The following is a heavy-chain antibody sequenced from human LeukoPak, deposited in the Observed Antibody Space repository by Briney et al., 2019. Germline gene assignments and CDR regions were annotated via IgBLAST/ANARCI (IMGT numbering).Heavy chain of an antibody. Sequence: ETLSLTCAVYGGSFSGYYWSWIRQPPGKGLEWIGEINHSGSTNYNPSLKSRVTISVDTSKNQFSLKLSSVTAPDTAVYYCSRDAGDHPRENWLDPWGQGTLVTVSS. D-gene: IGHD7-27*01. J-gene: IGHJ5*02. CDR3: SRDAGDHPRENWLDP. CDR1: GGSFSGYY. CDR2: INHSGST. V-gene: IGHV4-34*01.